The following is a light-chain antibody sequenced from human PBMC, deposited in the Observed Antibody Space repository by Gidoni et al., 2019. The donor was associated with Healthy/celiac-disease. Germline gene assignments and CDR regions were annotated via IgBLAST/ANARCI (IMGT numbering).Light chain of an antibody. CDR1: QSISSH. CDR3: QQSYSTPVA. J-gene: IGKJ1*01. Sequence: DIQMTQSPSSLSASVGDRVTIPCRASQSISSHLKWYQQKPGKAPKLLNYAASSLQSGVPSRFSGSGSGTDFTLTISSLQPEDFATYYCQQSYSTPVAFGQGTKVEIK. V-gene: IGKV1-39*01. CDR2: AAS.